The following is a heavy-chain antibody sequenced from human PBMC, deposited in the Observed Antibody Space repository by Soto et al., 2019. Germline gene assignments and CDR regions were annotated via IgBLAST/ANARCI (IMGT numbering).Heavy chain of an antibody. V-gene: IGHV4-59*08. CDR3: ARHGGITMVRGLMTDFDI. Sequence: SETLSLTCTVSGASTISYSWSWILQPPWKGLEWIGFIYYSGSTNYNPSLRSRVTISVDTSRNNCSLKVTSVTAADTAAYYCARHGGITMVRGLMTDFDIWGQGTMLTLSS. J-gene: IGHJ3*02. D-gene: IGHD3-10*01. CDR1: GASTISYS. CDR2: IYYSGST.